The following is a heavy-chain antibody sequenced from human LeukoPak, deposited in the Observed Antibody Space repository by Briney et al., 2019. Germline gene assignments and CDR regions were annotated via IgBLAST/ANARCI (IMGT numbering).Heavy chain of an antibody. Sequence: TGGSLRLSCAASGFTFSSYSMNWVCQAPGKGLEWVSSISSSSSYIYYADSVKGRFTISRDNAKNSLYLQMNSLRAEDTAVYYCARDSSLYSSSWYLDYWGQGTLVTVSS. CDR3: ARDSSLYSSSWYLDY. J-gene: IGHJ4*02. V-gene: IGHV3-21*01. CDR1: GFTFSSYS. D-gene: IGHD6-13*01. CDR2: ISSSSSYI.